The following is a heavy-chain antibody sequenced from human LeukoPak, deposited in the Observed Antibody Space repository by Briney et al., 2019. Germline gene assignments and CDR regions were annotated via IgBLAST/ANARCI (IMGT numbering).Heavy chain of an antibody. CDR3: ARMTTGHDF. D-gene: IGHD4-17*01. J-gene: IGHJ4*02. V-gene: IGHV4-34*01. CDR1: GTSFSSYY. CDR2: VNHSGYT. Sequence: KPSETLSPTCAVSGTSFSSYYWSWIRQPPGKGLEWIGEVNHSGYTNDNPSLKSRVTISVDTSKNQFSLRLRSVTAAGTAVYFCARMTTGHDFWGQGTLVTVSS.